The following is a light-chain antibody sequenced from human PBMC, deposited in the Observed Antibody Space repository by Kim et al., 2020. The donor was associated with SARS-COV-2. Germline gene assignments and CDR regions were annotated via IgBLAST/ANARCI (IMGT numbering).Light chain of an antibody. CDR3: QSYASGIV. V-gene: IGLV6-57*03. Sequence: PGTPGTNSCTRSRGGIAESYVHWYQQRRDSVPTIVIIEEEDRPSGVPDRFSGCIDGCSNAASLTIAGLETEEEADYYCQSYASGIVFGGGTQLTVL. CDR1: RGGIAESY. J-gene: IGLJ3*02. CDR2: EEE.